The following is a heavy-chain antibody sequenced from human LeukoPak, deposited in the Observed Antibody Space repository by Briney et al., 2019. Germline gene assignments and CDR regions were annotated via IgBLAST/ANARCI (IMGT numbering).Heavy chain of an antibody. CDR1: GGSISSSSYY. CDR3: AGDTSGFGY. J-gene: IGHJ4*02. D-gene: IGHD2-8*01. V-gene: IGHV4-39*02. CDR2: FSYSGST. Sequence: PSETLSLTCTVSGGSISSSSYYWGWIRQPPGKGLEWIGSFSYSGSTYYNPSLKSRVTISADTSKNQFSLNLSSVSAADTAVYYCAGDTSGFGYWGQGTLVTVSS.